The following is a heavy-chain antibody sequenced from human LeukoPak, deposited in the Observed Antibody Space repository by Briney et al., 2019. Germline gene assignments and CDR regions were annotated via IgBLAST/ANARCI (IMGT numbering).Heavy chain of an antibody. J-gene: IGHJ4*02. CDR3: ARDGPSRYCSGGSCAVDY. CDR2: ISSSGSTI. CDR1: GFTFSSYE. D-gene: IGHD2-15*01. V-gene: IGHV3-48*03. Sequence: PGGSLRLSCAASGFTFSSYEMNWVRQAPGKGLEWVPYISSSGSTIYYADSVKGRFTISRDNAKNSLYLQMNSLRAEDTAVYYCARDGPSRYCSGGSCAVDYWGQGTLVTVSS.